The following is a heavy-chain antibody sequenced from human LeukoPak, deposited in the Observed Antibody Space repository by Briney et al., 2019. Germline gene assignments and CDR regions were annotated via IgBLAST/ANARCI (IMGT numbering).Heavy chain of an antibody. CDR3: AGTVGATGFELLGLDY. Sequence: SETLSLTCTVSGGSISSYYWSWIRQPPGKGLEWIGYIYYSGSTNYNPSLKSRVTISVDTSKNQFSLKLSSVTAADTAVYYCAGTVGATGFELLGLDYWGQGTLVTVSS. V-gene: IGHV4-59*12. D-gene: IGHD1-26*01. CDR1: GGSISSYY. CDR2: IYYSGST. J-gene: IGHJ4*02.